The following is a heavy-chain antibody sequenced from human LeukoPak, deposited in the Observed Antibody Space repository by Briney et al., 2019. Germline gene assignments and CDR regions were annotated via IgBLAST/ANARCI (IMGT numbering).Heavy chain of an antibody. Sequence: GGSLRLSCAASGFTFSNYALHWVRQAPGKGLEWVANVKQDGTEKFYVDSVKGRFTISRDNGKNSLYLQMNSLRVEDTAIYYCARAGGTSWADCWGQGTLVTVSS. CDR2: VKQDGTEK. D-gene: IGHD6-13*01. CDR3: ARAGGTSWADC. V-gene: IGHV3-7*01. CDR1: GFTFSNYA. J-gene: IGHJ4*02.